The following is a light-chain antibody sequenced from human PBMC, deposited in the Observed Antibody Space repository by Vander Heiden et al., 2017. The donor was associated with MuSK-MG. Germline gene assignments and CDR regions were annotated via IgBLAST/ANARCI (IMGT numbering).Light chain of an antibody. CDR2: QDR. Sequence: SSELTQPLSVSVSAGQTANITCAADRLGEKYASWYHQRPGQSPVLVIYQDRKRPSGIPERFSGSKSGNTATLTISGIQAMDEADYYCQAWDSTTVMFGGGTKLTVL. J-gene: IGLJ3*02. V-gene: IGLV3-1*01. CDR3: QAWDSTTVM. CDR1: RLGEKY.